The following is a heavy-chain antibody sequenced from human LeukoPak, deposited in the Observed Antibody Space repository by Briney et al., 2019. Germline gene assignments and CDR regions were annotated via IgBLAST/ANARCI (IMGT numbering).Heavy chain of an antibody. V-gene: IGHV4-38-2*02. J-gene: IGHJ4*02. Sequence: SETLSLTCTVSGYSISSGYYWGWIRQPPGKGLEWIGSIYHSGSTYYNPSLKSRVTISVDTSKNQFSLKLSSVTAADTAVYYCARPKVEQWLVEDWGQGTLVTVSS. CDR2: IYHSGST. CDR3: ARPKVEQWLVED. D-gene: IGHD6-19*01. CDR1: GYSISSGYY.